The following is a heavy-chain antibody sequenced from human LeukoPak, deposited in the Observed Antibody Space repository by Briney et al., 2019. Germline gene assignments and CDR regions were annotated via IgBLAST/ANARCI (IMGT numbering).Heavy chain of an antibody. J-gene: IGHJ6*02. CDR1: GFTFSSYA. CDR2: ISYDGSNK. CDR3: ARDLPYYDILTGYWNYYYYGMDV. Sequence: GRSLRLSCAASGFTFSSYAMHWVRQAPRKGLEWVAVISYDGSNKYYADSVKGRFTISRDNSKNTLYLQMNSPRAEDTAVYYCARDLPYYDILTGYWNYYYYGMDVWGQGTTVTVSS. V-gene: IGHV3-30-3*01. D-gene: IGHD3-9*01.